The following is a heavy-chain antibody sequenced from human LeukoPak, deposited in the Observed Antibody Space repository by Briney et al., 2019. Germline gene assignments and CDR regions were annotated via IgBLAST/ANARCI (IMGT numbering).Heavy chain of an antibody. D-gene: IGHD6-13*01. CDR3: AKGGSSSWYDWFDP. CDR1: GFTFSSYW. V-gene: IGHV3-74*01. Sequence: PGGSLRLSCAVSGFTFSSYWMHWARQAPGKGLVWVSGINSDGSSTTYADSVKGRFTISRDNAKNSLYLQMNSLRAEDMALYYCAKGGSSSWYDWFDPWGQGTLVTVSS. CDR2: INSDGSST. J-gene: IGHJ5*02.